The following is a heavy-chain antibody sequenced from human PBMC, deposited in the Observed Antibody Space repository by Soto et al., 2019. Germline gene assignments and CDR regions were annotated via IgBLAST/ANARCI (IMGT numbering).Heavy chain of an antibody. CDR1: GGTFSRHA. D-gene: IGHD3-22*01. CDR2: IIPIFGTA. Sequence: QVQLVQSGAEVRKPGSSVKVSCKASGGTFSRHAISWVRQAPGQGLEWMGGIIPIFGTANHDQKFQGRVTIIADESTSTVYMGLSSLRSEDTAMYYCARGWGYDSNDYYYAYWGQGTLVIVSS. V-gene: IGHV1-69*01. J-gene: IGHJ4*02. CDR3: ARGWGYDSNDYYYAY.